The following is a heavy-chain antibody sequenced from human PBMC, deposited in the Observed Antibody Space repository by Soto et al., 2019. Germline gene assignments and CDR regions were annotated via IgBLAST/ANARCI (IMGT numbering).Heavy chain of an antibody. V-gene: IGHV4-34*01. CDR2: INHSGST. CDR1: GGSFSGYY. J-gene: IGHJ6*02. D-gene: IGHD2-8*01. CDR3: ARAKTLVYAILNYYYGMDV. Sequence: SETLSLTCAVYGGSFSGYYWSWIRQPPGKGLEWIGEINHSGSTNYNPSLKSRATISVDTSKNQFSLKLSSVTAADTAVYYCARAKTLVYAILNYYYGMDVWGQGTTVTVSS.